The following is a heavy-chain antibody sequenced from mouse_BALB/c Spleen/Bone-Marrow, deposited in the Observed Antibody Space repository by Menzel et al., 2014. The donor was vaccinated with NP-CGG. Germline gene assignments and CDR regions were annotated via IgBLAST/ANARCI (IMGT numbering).Heavy chain of an antibody. CDR3: ARYRLETYFDY. V-gene: IGHV14-3*02. CDR2: VDPANGNT. Sequence: EVQLQQSGAELVEPGASVKSSCTASGFNIXDTYMHWVKQRPEQGLEWIGRVDPANGNTKYDPKFQGKATITADTSSNTAFLQLSSLTSEDTAVYYCARYRLETYFDYWGQGTTLTVSS. J-gene: IGHJ2*01. D-gene: IGHD2-14*01. CDR1: GFNIXDTY.